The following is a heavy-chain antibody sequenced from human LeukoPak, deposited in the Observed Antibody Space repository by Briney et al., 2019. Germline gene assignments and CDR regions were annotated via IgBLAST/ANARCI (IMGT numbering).Heavy chain of an antibody. J-gene: IGHJ4*02. Sequence: SVKVSCKASGGTFSSYPISWVRQAPGQGLEWMGGIIPIFGRTNYAQKFQGRVTITADESTSTAYMELSSLRSEDTAVCYCAKEPSYGDSLWGQGTLVTVSS. V-gene: IGHV1-69*13. CDR2: IIPIFGRT. CDR1: GGTFSSYP. CDR3: AKEPSYGDSL. D-gene: IGHD4-17*01.